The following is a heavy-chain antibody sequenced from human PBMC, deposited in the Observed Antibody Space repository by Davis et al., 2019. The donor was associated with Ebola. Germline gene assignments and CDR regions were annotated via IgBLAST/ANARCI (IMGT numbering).Heavy chain of an antibody. D-gene: IGHD3-10*01. CDR2: ISSSGSTI. CDR3: AREWVGSGSPYYYYGMDV. CDR1: GFTFSSYE. J-gene: IGHJ6*02. V-gene: IGHV3-48*03. Sequence: PGGSLRLSCAASGFTFSSYEMNWVRQAPGKGLEWVSYISSSGSTIYYADSVKGRFTISRDNSKNTLYLQMNSLRAEDTAVYYCAREWVGSGSPYYYYGMDVWGQGTTVTVSS.